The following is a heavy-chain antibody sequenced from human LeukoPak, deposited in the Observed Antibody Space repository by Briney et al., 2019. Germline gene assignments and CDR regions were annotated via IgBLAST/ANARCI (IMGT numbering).Heavy chain of an antibody. D-gene: IGHD3-16*01. J-gene: IGHJ4*02. CDR2: IYSGGST. Sequence: HGGSLRLSCAASGFTVSSNYMTWVRQAPGKGLEWVSVIYSGGSTYYADSVKGRFTISRDNSKSRLYLQMNSLRAEDTAVYYCTRGGDFDYWGQGTLVTVSS. CDR1: GFTVSSNY. CDR3: TRGGDFDY. V-gene: IGHV3-66*02.